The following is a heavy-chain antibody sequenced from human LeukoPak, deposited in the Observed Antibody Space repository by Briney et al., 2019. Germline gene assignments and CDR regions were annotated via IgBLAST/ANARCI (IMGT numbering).Heavy chain of an antibody. CDR2: IYHSGST. CDR1: GDSISSGYY. Sequence: SETLSLTCDVSGDSISSGYYWGWIRQSTGKGLEWIGSIYHSGSTTYNPSLKSRVTISADTSKNQFSLKVRSVTAADTAVYYCVRNSSGWFFDYWGQGTLVTVSS. J-gene: IGHJ4*02. CDR3: VRNSSGWFFDY. D-gene: IGHD6-19*01. V-gene: IGHV4-38-2*01.